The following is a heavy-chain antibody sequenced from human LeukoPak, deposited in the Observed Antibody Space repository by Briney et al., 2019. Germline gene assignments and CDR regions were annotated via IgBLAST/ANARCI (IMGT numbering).Heavy chain of an antibody. J-gene: IGHJ6*03. D-gene: IGHD6-19*01. Sequence: PGGSLRLSCAASGFTFSSYGIHWVRQAPGKGLEWVAFIRYDGSNKYYTDSVKGRFTISRDNSKNTLYLQMNSLRAEDTAVYYCARRAVAYYYYHYMDVWGKGTTVTVSS. CDR2: IRYDGSNK. V-gene: IGHV3-30*02. CDR3: ARRAVAYYYYHYMDV. CDR1: GFTFSSYG.